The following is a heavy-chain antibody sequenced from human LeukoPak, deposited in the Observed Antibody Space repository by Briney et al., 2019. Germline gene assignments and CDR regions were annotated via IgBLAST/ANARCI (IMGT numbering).Heavy chain of an antibody. Sequence: GASVKVSCKASGYTFTSYDINWVRQATGQGLEWMGWMNPNSGNTGYAQKFQGRVTITRNTSISTAYMELSSLRSEDTAVYYCARGRKNSGYYFDYWGQGTLVTVSS. CDR3: ARGRKNSGYYFDY. CDR1: GYTFTSYD. D-gene: IGHD3-22*01. V-gene: IGHV1-8*03. CDR2: MNPNSGNT. J-gene: IGHJ4*02.